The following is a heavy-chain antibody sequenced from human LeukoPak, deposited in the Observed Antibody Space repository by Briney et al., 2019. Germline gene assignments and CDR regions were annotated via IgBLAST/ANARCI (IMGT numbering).Heavy chain of an antibody. D-gene: IGHD1-26*01. Sequence: GGSLRLSCAASGFTFSNAWMSWVRQAPGKGLEWLSYISSSSSTILYADSVKGRFTISRDNAKNSVYLQMNSLRAEDTAVYYCARYITGSHYRGVYWGQGTLVTVSS. CDR2: ISSSSSTI. J-gene: IGHJ4*02. V-gene: IGHV3-48*01. CDR3: ARYITGSHYRGVY. CDR1: GFTFSNAW.